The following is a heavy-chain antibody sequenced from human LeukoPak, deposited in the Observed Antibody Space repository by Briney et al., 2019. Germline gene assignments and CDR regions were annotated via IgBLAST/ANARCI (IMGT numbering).Heavy chain of an antibody. D-gene: IGHD2-2*01. CDR3: ARGIVEVPGVHFDY. Sequence: GGSLRLSCAASGFTFSSYAMSWVRQAPGKGLEWVSAISGSGGSTYYADSVKGRFTISRDNSKTTLYLQMNSLRAEDTAVYYCARGIVEVPGVHFDYWGQGTLVTVSS. CDR1: GFTFSSYA. CDR2: ISGSGGST. J-gene: IGHJ4*02. V-gene: IGHV3-23*01.